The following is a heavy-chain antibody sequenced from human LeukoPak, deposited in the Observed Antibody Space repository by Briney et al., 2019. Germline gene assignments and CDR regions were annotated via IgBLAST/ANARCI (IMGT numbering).Heavy chain of an antibody. V-gene: IGHV4-59*08. CDR1: GGSIRSYY. D-gene: IGHD3-3*01. CDR3: AKLGNYDLMIDY. Sequence: SETLSLTCTVSGGSIRSYYWSWIRQPPGKGLEWIAYIYYSGSTNYNPSLKSRVTISVDTSKNQFYLKLSSVTAADTAVYYCAKLGNYDLMIDYWGQGTLVTVSS. CDR2: IYYSGST. J-gene: IGHJ4*02.